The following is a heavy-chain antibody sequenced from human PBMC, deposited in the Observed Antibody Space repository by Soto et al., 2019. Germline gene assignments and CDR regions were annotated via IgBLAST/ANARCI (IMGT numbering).Heavy chain of an antibody. CDR3: ASLGGIAAVEDY. D-gene: IGHD6-13*01. CDR2: INPNSGGT. Sequence: ASVKVSCKASGYTFTGYYMHWVRQAPGQGLEWMGCINPNSGGTKYAQKFQGRVTMTRDTSISTAYMELSRLRSDDTAVYYCASLGGIAAVEDYRGQVTLVTVSS. V-gene: IGHV1-2*02. J-gene: IGHJ4*02. CDR1: GYTFTGYY.